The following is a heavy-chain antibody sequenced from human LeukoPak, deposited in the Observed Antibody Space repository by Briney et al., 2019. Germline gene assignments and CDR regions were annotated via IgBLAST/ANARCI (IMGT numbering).Heavy chain of an antibody. Sequence: SETLSLTCTVSGGSISSYYWSWIRQPPGKGLEWIGYIYYSGSTNYNPSLKSRVTISVDTSKNQLSLKLSSVTAAHTAVYYCARVSGRSAFDIWGQGTMVTVSS. CDR2: IYYSGST. J-gene: IGHJ3*02. D-gene: IGHD5-12*01. CDR3: ARVSGRSAFDI. CDR1: GGSISSYY. V-gene: IGHV4-59*01.